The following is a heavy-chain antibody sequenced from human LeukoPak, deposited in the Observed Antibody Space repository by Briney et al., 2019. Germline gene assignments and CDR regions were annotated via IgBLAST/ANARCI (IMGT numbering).Heavy chain of an antibody. CDR2: IYHSGST. D-gene: IGHD6-13*01. V-gene: IGHV4-59*04. J-gene: IGHJ4*02. CDR1: GGSISSYY. CDR3: AVGYSSSWDRFDY. Sequence: SETLSLTCTVSGGSISSYYWSWIRQPPGKGLEWIGYIYHSGSTYYNPSLKSRVTISVDRSKNQFSLKLSSVTAADTAVYYCAVGYSSSWDRFDYWGQGTLVTVSS.